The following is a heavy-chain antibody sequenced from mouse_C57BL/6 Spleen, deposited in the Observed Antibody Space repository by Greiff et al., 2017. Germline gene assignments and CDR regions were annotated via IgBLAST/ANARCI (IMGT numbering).Heavy chain of an antibody. CDR1: GYTFTSYW. Sequence: QVQLQQPGTELVKPGASVKLSCKASGYTFTSYWMHWVKQRPGQGLEWIGHITPSNGGTNYNEKFKSKDTLTVDKSSSTAYMQLSSLTSEDSAVNYCARRLGGGDCYGSSSDAMDYWGQGTSVTVSS. CDR3: ARRLGGGDCYGSSSDAMDY. V-gene: IGHV1-53*01. J-gene: IGHJ4*01. D-gene: IGHD1-1*01. CDR2: ITPSNGGT.